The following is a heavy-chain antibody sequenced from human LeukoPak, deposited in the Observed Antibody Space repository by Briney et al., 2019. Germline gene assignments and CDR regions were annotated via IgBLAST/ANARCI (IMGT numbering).Heavy chain of an antibody. CDR2: ISAYNGNT. D-gene: IGHD2-2*02. J-gene: IGHJ6*03. V-gene: IGHV1-18*01. CDR1: GYTFTSYG. CDR3: ARGGGYCSSTSCYTGYYYYYMDV. Sequence: GASVKVSCKASGYTFTSYGISWVRQAPGQGLEWMGWISAYNGNTNYAQKLQGRVTMTTDTSTSTAYMELRSLRSDDTAVYYCARGGGYCSSTSCYTGYYYYYMDVWAKGPRSPFP.